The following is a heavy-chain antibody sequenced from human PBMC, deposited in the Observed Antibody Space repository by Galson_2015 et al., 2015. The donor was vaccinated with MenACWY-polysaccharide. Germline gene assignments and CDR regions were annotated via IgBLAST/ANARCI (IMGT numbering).Heavy chain of an antibody. CDR1: GGSISSSSYY. D-gene: IGHD3-10*01. Sequence: SETLSLTCTVSGGSISSSSYYWGWIRQPPGKGLEWIGSIYYSGSTYYNPSLKSRVTISVDTSKNQFSLKLSSVTAADTAVYYCARDRRGLWFGELFMEFFDYWGQGTLVTVSS. J-gene: IGHJ4*02. CDR2: IYYSGST. V-gene: IGHV4-39*07. CDR3: ARDRRGLWFGELFMEFFDY.